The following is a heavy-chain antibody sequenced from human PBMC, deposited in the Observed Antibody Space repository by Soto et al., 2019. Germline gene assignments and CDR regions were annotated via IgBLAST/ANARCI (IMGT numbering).Heavy chain of an antibody. CDR3: ARGDIVVVPAAIPDYYYYGMDV. CDR1: GYSFTSYW. J-gene: IGHJ6*02. D-gene: IGHD2-2*02. V-gene: IGHV5-51*01. Sequence: PGESLKISCKGSGYSFTSYWMGWVRQMPGKGLEWMGIIYPGDSDTRYSPSFQGQVTISADKSISTAYLQWSSLKASDTAMYYCARGDIVVVPAAIPDYYYYGMDVWGQGTTVTVYS. CDR2: IYPGDSDT.